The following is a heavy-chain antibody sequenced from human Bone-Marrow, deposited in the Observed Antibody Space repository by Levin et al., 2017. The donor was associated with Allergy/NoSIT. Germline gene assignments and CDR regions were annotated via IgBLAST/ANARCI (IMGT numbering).Heavy chain of an antibody. CDR3: AKDRGEYYFDY. CDR1: GFTFDDYT. V-gene: IGHV3-43*01. D-gene: IGHD3-10*01. Sequence: GESLKISCAASGFTFDDYTMHWVRQAPGKGLEWVSLISWDGGSTYYADSVKGRFTISRDNSKNSLYLQMNSLRTEDTALYYCAKDRGEYYFDYWGQGTLVTVSS. J-gene: IGHJ4*02. CDR2: ISWDGGST.